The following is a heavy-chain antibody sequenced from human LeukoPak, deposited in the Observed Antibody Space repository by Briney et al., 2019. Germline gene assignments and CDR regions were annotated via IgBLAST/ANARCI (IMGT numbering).Heavy chain of an antibody. CDR3: AKEERYCSSTSCSVWFDP. D-gene: IGHD2-2*01. Sequence: GGSLRLSCAASGFTFSSYGMHWVRQAPGKGLEWVAVISYDGSNKYYADSVKGRFTISRDNSKNTLYLQMNSLRAEDTAVYYCAKEERYCSSTSCSVWFDPWGQGTLVTVSS. CDR1: GFTFSSYG. CDR2: ISYDGSNK. V-gene: IGHV3-30*18. J-gene: IGHJ5*02.